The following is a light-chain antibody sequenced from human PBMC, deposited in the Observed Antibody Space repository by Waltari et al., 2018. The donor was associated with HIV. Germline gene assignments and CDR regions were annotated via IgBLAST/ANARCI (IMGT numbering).Light chain of an antibody. CDR1: TSNIGNHF. CDR2: DNH. J-gene: IGLJ2*01. CDR3: GTWDTSLNAGV. Sequence: QSVLTQPPAVSAAPRPKVTISCSGPTSNIGNHFVSWYQKLPGTAPKLLIFDNHKRPSGVSDRFSASKSATSVTLDITGLHTGDEAEYYCGTWDTSLNAGVFGGGTKVSVL. V-gene: IGLV1-51*01.